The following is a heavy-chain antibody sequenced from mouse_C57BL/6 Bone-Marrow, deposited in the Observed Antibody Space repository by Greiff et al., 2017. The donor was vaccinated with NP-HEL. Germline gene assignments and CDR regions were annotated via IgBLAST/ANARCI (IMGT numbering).Heavy chain of an antibody. J-gene: IGHJ1*03. CDR1: GFTFSSYT. V-gene: IGHV5-9*01. CDR2: ISGGGGNT. CDR3: ARQKWYFDV. Sequence: EVMLVESGGGLVKPGGSLKLSCAASGFTFSSYTMSWVRQTPEKRLEWVATISGGGGNTYYPDSVKGRFTISRDNAKNTLYLQMSSLRSEDTALYYCARQKWYFDVWGTGTTVTVSS.